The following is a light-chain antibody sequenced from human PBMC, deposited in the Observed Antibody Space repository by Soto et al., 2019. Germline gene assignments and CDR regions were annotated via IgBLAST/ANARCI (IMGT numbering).Light chain of an antibody. V-gene: IGKV3-20*01. Sequence: EIVLTQSPGTLSLSPGERATLSCRASQSVSSSYLAWFQKKPGQAPRLLIYDASSRATGIPYRFSGSGSGTDFTLTISRLEPEDFAVYYCQQYRSSPFTFGPGTKVDIK. J-gene: IGKJ3*01. CDR2: DAS. CDR1: QSVSSSY. CDR3: QQYRSSPFT.